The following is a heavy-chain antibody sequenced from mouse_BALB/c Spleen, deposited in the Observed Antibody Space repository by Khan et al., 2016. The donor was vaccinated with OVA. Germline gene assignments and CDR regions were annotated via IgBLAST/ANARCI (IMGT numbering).Heavy chain of an antibody. D-gene: IGHD2-14*01. CDR1: GDSITSGY. Sequence: EVELVESGPSLVKPSQTLSLTCSVTGDSITSGYWCWIRKFPGNKLEYMGYILYSGSTYYNQSLKSRISITRHTSQNQYYLQLNSVTTEDTATYYCARSTYRYAFAYWGQGTLVTVSA. CDR2: ILYSGST. CDR3: ARSTYRYAFAY. J-gene: IGHJ3*01. V-gene: IGHV3-8*02.